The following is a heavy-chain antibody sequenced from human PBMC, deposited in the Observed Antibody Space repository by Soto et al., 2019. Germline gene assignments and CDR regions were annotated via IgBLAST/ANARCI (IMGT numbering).Heavy chain of an antibody. J-gene: IGHJ4*02. Sequence: GGSLKISCRCSGYTFSNFWIAGVRHLPGKGLEWMGIIYPGDHETRYSPSFHGKVTISADKSINTAYLQWSSLEASDSAFYYCARSPRSSPYFDYWGQGALVTVSS. CDR1: GYTFSNFW. CDR2: IYPGDHET. D-gene: IGHD6-13*01. V-gene: IGHV5-51*01. CDR3: ARSPRSSPYFDY.